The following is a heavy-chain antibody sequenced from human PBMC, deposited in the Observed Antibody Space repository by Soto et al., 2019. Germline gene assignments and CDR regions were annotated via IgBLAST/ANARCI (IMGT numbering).Heavy chain of an antibody. CDR1: GGSISGYY. Sequence: SETLSRTCTVSGGSISGYYWSWIRQPPGKGLQWIGYIYSSGSTNYNPSLKSRVNISVDTSKNQFSLNLSSVTAADTAVYYCARQRRDFDYWGQGSLVTVSS. CDR3: ARQRRDFDY. V-gene: IGHV4-59*08. CDR2: IYSSGST. J-gene: IGHJ4*02.